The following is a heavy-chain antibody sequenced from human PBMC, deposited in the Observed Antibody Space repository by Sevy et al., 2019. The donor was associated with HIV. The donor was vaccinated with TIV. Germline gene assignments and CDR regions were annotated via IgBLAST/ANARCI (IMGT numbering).Heavy chain of an antibody. CDR1: GFTFGDYA. Sequence: GGSLRLSCTASGFTFGDYAMSWFRQAPGKGLEWVGFIRSKAYGGTTEYAASVKGRFTISRDDSKSIAYLQMNSLKTEDTAVYYCTRTYYYGSGSYYYYYYYYMDVWGKGTTVTVSS. D-gene: IGHD3-10*01. CDR3: TRTYYYGSGSYYYYYYYYMDV. V-gene: IGHV3-49*03. J-gene: IGHJ6*03. CDR2: IRSKAYGGTT.